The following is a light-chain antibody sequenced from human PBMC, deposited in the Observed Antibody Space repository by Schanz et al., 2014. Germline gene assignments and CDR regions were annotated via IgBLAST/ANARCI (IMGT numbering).Light chain of an antibody. Sequence: EIVLTQSPATLSLSPGERATLSCRASQSVRSNLAWYQQKPGQPPRLLIYSASTRATGIPARFSGSGSGTDFTLTISRLEPEDFAVYYCQQYGSSLYTFGQGTKLEIK. J-gene: IGKJ2*01. CDR3: QQYGSSLYT. CDR2: SAS. V-gene: IGKV3-20*01. CDR1: QSVRSN.